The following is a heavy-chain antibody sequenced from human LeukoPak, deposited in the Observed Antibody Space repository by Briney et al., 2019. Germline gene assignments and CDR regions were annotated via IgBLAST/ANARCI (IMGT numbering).Heavy chain of an antibody. J-gene: IGHJ4*02. V-gene: IGHV3-53*01. Sequence: ETLSLTCTVSGGSISSGNYYWSWVRQAPGKGLEWVSVIYSGGSTYYADSVKGRFTISRDNSKNTLYLQMNSLRAEDTAVYYCARYTHSSGFDYWGQGTLVTVSS. CDR2: IYSGGST. CDR1: GGSISSGNYY. D-gene: IGHD6-19*01. CDR3: ARYTHSSGFDY.